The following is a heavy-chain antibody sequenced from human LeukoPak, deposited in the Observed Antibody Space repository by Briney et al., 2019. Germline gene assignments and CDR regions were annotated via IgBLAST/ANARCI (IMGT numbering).Heavy chain of an antibody. CDR1: GFTFSSYS. CDR2: ISSSSSYI. Sequence: GGSLRLSCAASGFTFSSYSMNWVRQAPGKGLEWVSSISSSSSYIYYAASVKGRFTISRDNAKNSLYLQMNSLRAEDTAVYYCARDSGAYYDFWSGYYTSEAFDIWGQGTMVTVSS. J-gene: IGHJ3*02. D-gene: IGHD3-3*01. V-gene: IGHV3-21*01. CDR3: ARDSGAYYDFWSGYYTSEAFDI.